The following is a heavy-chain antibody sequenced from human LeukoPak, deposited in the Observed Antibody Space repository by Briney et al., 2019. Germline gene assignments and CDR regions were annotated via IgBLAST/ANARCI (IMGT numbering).Heavy chain of an antibody. CDR2: IIPILGIA. V-gene: IGHV1-69*04. D-gene: IGHD2-15*01. J-gene: IGHJ4*02. Sequence: SVKVSFKASGGTFSSYAISWVRQAPGQGLEWMGRIIPILGIANYAQKFQGRATITTDESTSTAYMELSSLRSEDTAVYYCARESRSGGSYSDYWGQGTLVTVSS. CDR3: ARESRSGGSYSDY. CDR1: GGTFSSYA.